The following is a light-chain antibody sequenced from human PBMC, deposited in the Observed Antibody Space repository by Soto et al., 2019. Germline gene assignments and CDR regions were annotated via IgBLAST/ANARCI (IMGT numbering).Light chain of an antibody. CDR3: QQTYSFPRT. CDR1: QTINTN. V-gene: IGKV1-39*01. Sequence: DIQMTQSPSSLLASVGDRVTITCRASQTINTNLHWYQQKPGTAPNLLIYSASTLQRGVPSRFSGSGSGTEFTLTVNNLQPEDSATYYCQQTYSFPRTFGQGTKVEVK. CDR2: SAS. J-gene: IGKJ1*01.